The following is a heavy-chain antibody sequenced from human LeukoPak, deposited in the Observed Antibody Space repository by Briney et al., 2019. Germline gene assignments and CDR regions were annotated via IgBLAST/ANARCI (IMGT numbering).Heavy chain of an antibody. CDR1: GGSISSFY. Sequence: SETLSLTCTVSGGSISSFYCSWIRQPPGKGLEVIGYIYSRGATTYNPSLSSRVTMSVDTSKNQFSLKLSSVTAADTAVYYCARLDGVNWGQGTRSPSPQ. CDR2: IYSRGAT. CDR3: ARLDGVN. D-gene: IGHD3-16*01. J-gene: IGHJ4*02. V-gene: IGHV4-59*08.